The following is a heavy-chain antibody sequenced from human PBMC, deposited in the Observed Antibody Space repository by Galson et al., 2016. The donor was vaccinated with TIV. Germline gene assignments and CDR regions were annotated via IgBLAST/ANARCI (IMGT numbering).Heavy chain of an antibody. CDR1: GFTFSSYD. CDR2: ISYDGSHK. J-gene: IGHJ3*02. CDR3: AKEENSGYYPNDAFDI. Sequence: SLRLSCAASGFTFSSYDMHWVRQAPGKGLEWVAVISYDGSHKHYAGSVKGRFTISRDNSKTTLDLQMNSLGAEDTAVYYCAKEENSGYYPNDAFDIRGQGTMVTVSS. V-gene: IGHV3-30*18. D-gene: IGHD3-22*01.